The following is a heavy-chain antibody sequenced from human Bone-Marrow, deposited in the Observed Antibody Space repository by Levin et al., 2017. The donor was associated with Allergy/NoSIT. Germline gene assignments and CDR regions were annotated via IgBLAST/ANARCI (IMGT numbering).Heavy chain of an antibody. CDR3: AKSVVTTPPFRYDSSGYYSPAGFDY. J-gene: IGHJ4*02. Sequence: GGSLRLSCAASGFTFSSYAMSWVRQAPGKGLEWVSAISGSGGSTYYADSVKGRFTISRDNSKNTLYLQMNSLRAEDTAVYYCAKSVVTTPPFRYDSSGYYSPAGFDYWGQGTLVTVSS. CDR1: GFTFSSYA. D-gene: IGHD3-22*01. V-gene: IGHV3-23*01. CDR2: ISGSGGST.